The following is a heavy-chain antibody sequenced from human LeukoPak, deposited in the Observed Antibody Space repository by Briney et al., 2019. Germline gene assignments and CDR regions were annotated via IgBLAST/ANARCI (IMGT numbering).Heavy chain of an antibody. CDR3: ARDPPRLGYYYMDV. D-gene: IGHD7-27*01. V-gene: IGHV4-61*02. J-gene: IGHJ6*03. CDR2: IYTSGST. CDR1: GGSISSGSYY. Sequence: KTSETLSLTCIVSGGSISSGSYYWSWIRQPAGKGLEWIGRIYTSGSTNYNPSLKSRVTISVDTSKNQFSLKLSSVTAADTAVYYCARDPPRLGYYYMDVWGKGTTVTVSS.